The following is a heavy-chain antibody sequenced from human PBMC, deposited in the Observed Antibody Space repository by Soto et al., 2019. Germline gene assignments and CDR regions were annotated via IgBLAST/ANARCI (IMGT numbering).Heavy chain of an antibody. CDR1: GGTFSSYA. CDR3: ARLKTYSSSWPNYYYYGMDV. V-gene: IGHV1-69*06. CDR2: IIPIFGTA. D-gene: IGHD6-13*01. J-gene: IGHJ6*02. Sequence: SVKVSCKASGGTFSSYAISWVRQAPGQGLEWMGGIIPIFGTANYAQKFQGRATITADKSTSTAYMELSSLRSEDTAVYYCARLKTYSSSWPNYYYYGMDVWGQGTTVTVSS.